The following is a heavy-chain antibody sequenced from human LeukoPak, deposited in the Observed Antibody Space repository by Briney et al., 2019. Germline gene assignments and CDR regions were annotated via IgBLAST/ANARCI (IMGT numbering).Heavy chain of an antibody. CDR3: ARHRDHYGSGYHFDF. J-gene: IGHJ4*02. Sequence: SETLSLTCTVSGGSVSGTSYYWAWIRQPPGKGLEWIGTISYTGSTSYNPSLKSRVTISADTSRNQFSLKLTSVTAADTAIFYCARHRDHYGSGYHFDFWGQGTLVTVSS. CDR2: ISYTGST. CDR1: GGSVSGTSYY. V-gene: IGHV4-39*01. D-gene: IGHD3-10*01.